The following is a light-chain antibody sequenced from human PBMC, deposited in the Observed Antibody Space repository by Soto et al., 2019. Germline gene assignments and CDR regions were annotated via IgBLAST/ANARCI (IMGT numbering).Light chain of an antibody. CDR2: GAS. CDR1: QSVSSK. V-gene: IGKV3-15*01. Sequence: EIVMTQSPVTLSVSPGERATLSCRASQSVSSKLAWYQQKPGQAPRLLIYGASTRATGIPARFSGSGSGTELTLSISSLQSEEFAVYYCQQYNKWPQTFGQGTKLEIK. J-gene: IGKJ2*01. CDR3: QQYNKWPQT.